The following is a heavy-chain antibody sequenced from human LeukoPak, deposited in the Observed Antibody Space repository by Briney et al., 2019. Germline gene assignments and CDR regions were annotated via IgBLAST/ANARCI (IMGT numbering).Heavy chain of an antibody. J-gene: IGHJ5*02. V-gene: IGHV1-2*02. CDR3: ARGDYSDSQRFDP. Sequence: ASVKVSCKASGYTFTGYYMHWVRQAPGQGLEWMGWINPNSGGTNYAQKFQGRVTMTRDTSISTAYMELSRLRSDDTAVYFCARGDYSDSQRFDPWGQGILVTVSS. CDR2: INPNSGGT. CDR1: GYTFTGYY. D-gene: IGHD3-22*01.